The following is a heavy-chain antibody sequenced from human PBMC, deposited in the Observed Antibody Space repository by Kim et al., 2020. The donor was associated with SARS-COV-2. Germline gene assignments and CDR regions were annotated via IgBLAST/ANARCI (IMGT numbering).Heavy chain of an antibody. CDR2: TYYRSKWYN. CDR1: GDSVSSNSAA. CDR3: ARDQGSSWVAFDY. Sequence: SQTLSLTCAISGDSVSSNSAAWNWIKQSPSRGLEWLGRTYYRSKWYNDYAVSVKSRITINPDTSKNQFSLQLSSVTPEDTAVYYCARDQGSSWVAFDYWGQGTLLTVSS. J-gene: IGHJ4*02. V-gene: IGHV6-1*01. D-gene: IGHD6-13*01.